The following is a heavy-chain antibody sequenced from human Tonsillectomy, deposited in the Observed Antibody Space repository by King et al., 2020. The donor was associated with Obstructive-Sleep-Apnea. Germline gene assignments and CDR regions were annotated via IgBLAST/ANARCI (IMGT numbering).Heavy chain of an antibody. Sequence: VQLQESGPGLVKPSQTLSLTCTVSGASIRSGGYYWNWIRQHPGKGLEWIGYIYYRGSTYYNPSLKSRVIISVDTSKNQFSLKMSSVTAADTAVYYCARDHSNSWYTHTLDYLDYWGQGTLVTVSS. CDR3: ARDHSNSWYTHTLDYLDY. J-gene: IGHJ4*02. CDR2: IYYRGST. D-gene: IGHD6-13*01. V-gene: IGHV4-31*03. CDR1: GASIRSGGYY.